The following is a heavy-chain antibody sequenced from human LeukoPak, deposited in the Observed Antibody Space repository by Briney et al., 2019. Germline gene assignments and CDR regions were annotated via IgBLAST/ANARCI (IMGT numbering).Heavy chain of an antibody. Sequence: ASVKVSCKASGYTFTSYGISWVRQAPGQGLEWMGWISAYNGHTNYAQKLQGRVTMTTDTSTSTAYMELRSLRSDDTAVYYCARVRVGYCSSTSCWDPWGQGTLVTVSS. CDR1: GYTFTSYG. CDR2: ISAYNGHT. J-gene: IGHJ5*02. D-gene: IGHD2-2*01. V-gene: IGHV1-18*01. CDR3: ARVRVGYCSSTSCWDP.